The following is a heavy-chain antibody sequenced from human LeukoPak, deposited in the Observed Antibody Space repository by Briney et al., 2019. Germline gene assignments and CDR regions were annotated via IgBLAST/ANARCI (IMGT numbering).Heavy chain of an antibody. D-gene: IGHD1-26*01. CDR1: GYTLTELS. CDR2: FDPEDGET. V-gene: IGHV1-24*01. J-gene: IGHJ6*02. Sequence: ASVKVSCKVSGYTLTELSMHWVRQAPGKGLEWMGGFDPEDGETIYAQKFQGRVTMTEDTSTDTAYMELSCLRSEDTAVYYCATEKVVGATRGGDYYYGMDVWGQGTTVTVSS. CDR3: ATEKVVGATRGGDYYYGMDV.